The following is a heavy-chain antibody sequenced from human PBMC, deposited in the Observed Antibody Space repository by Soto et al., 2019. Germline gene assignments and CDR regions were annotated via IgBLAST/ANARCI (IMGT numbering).Heavy chain of an antibody. CDR2: ISYDGSNK. V-gene: IGHV3-30*18. CDR3: AKDRRKVVVAAPFDY. CDR1: GFTFSSYC. Sequence: QPGGSLRLSCAASGFTFSSYCMHWVRQAPGKGLEWVAVISYDGSNKYYAESVKGRFTISRDNSKNTLYLQMNSLRAEDTAVYYCAKDRRKVVVAAPFDYWGQGTLVTVSS. J-gene: IGHJ4*02. D-gene: IGHD2-15*01.